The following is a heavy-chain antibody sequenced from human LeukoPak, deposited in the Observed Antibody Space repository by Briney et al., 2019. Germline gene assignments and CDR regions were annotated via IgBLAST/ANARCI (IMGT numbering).Heavy chain of an antibody. J-gene: IGHJ4*02. Sequence: GGSLRLSCAASGFTVSSNYMSWVRQAPGKGLEWVSVIYSGGSTYYADSVKGRFTISRDISKNTLYLQMNSLRTEDTAVYYCARRYCGGDCYFDYWGQGTLVTVSS. V-gene: IGHV3-53*01. CDR1: GFTVSSNY. CDR3: ARRYCGGDCYFDY. D-gene: IGHD2-21*02. CDR2: IYSGGST.